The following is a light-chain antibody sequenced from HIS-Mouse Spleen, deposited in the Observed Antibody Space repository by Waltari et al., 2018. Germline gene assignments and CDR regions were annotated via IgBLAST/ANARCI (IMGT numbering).Light chain of an antibody. Sequence: QSALTQPASVSGSPGQSITISCTGTSSDVGGYHYVSWYQQHPGKAPQLRIYEVSNRPSGVSNRFSGSKSGNTASLTISGLQAEDEADYYCSSYTSSSTLWVFGGGTKLTVL. CDR1: SSDVGGYHY. V-gene: IGLV2-14*01. CDR2: EVS. CDR3: SSYTSSSTLWV. J-gene: IGLJ3*02.